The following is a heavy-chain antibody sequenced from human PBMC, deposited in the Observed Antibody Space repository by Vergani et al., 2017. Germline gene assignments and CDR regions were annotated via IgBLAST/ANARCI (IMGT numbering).Heavy chain of an antibody. V-gene: IGHV1-69*13. D-gene: IGHD2-2*01. J-gene: IGHJ5*02. CDR2: IIPIFGTA. Sequence: QGQLAQSGAEVKKPGSSVKVSCKASGGTFSSYAISWVRQAPGQGLEWMGGIIPIFGTANYAQKFQGRVTITADESTSTAYMELSSLRSEDTAVYYCARGYCSSTSCPGGWFDPWGQGTRVTVSS. CDR3: ARGYCSSTSCPGGWFDP. CDR1: GGTFSSYA.